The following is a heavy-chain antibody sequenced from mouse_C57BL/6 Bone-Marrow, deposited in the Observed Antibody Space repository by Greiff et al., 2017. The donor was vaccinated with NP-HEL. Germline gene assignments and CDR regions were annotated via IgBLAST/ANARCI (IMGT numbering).Heavy chain of an antibody. CDR1: GYTFTSYW. V-gene: IGHV1-69*01. D-gene: IGHD2-1*01. Sequence: QVQLQQPGAELVMPGASVKLSCKASGYTFTSYWMHWVKQRPGQGLEWIGKIDPSDSYTNYNQKFKGKSTLTVDKSSSTAYMQLSSLTSEDSAVYYCARGGNYFFDYWGQGTTLTVSS. CDR2: IDPSDSYT. J-gene: IGHJ2*01. CDR3: ARGGNYFFDY.